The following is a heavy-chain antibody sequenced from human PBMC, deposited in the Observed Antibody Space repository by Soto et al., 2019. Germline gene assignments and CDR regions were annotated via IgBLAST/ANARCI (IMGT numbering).Heavy chain of an antibody. CDR3: ARPSGGGAFDI. CDR2: IYYSGTT. CDR1: GVSIGSSTNY. Sequence: QLQLQESGPGLVKPPETLSLTCTVSGVSIGSSTNYWGWIRQPPGKGLEWIGTIYYSGTTYYNPSLRSXXPXSXXTSPNQLSLKLSSVPAADTAVYSCARPSGGGAFDIWGQGTMVTVSS. V-gene: IGHV4-39*01. J-gene: IGHJ3*02. D-gene: IGHD2-8*02.